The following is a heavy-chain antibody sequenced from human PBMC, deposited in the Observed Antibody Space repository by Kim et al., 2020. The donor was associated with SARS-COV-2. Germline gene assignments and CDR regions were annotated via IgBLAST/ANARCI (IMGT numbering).Heavy chain of an antibody. CDR3: ARVGSVNGIWYFDL. Sequence: SETLSLTCTVSGGSISSYYWSWIRQPPGKGLEWIGYIYYSGSTNYNPSLKSRVTISVDTSKNQFSLKLSSVTAADTAVYYCARVGSVNGIWYFDLWGRGTLVTVSS. D-gene: IGHD3-10*01. V-gene: IGHV4-59*01. CDR2: IYYSGST. CDR1: GGSISSYY. J-gene: IGHJ2*01.